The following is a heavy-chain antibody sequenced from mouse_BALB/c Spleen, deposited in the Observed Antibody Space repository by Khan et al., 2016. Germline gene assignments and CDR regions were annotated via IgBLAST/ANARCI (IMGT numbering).Heavy chain of an antibody. J-gene: IGHJ2*01. V-gene: IGHV1S34*01. CDR2: ISCYNGAT. D-gene: IGHD2-2*01. Sequence: LVKTGASVKISCKASGYPFTGYYMHWVRQSHGKSLEWIGYISCYNGATRYNQKFKDKATFTVDTSSSTAYMQFSSLTSEDSAVXYCARPHFGFDEGYFFDYWGQGTTLTVSS. CDR3: ARPHFGFDEGYFFDY. CDR1: GYPFTGYY.